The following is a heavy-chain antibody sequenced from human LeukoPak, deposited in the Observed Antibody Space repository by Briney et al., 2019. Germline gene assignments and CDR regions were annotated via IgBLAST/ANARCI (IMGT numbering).Heavy chain of an antibody. CDR2: FDPEDGET. V-gene: IGHV1-24*01. Sequence: ASVTVSCKVSGYTLTELSMHWVRQAPGKGLEWMGGFDPEDGETIYAQKFQGRVTMTEDTSTDTAYMELSSLRSEDTAVYYCATAPVYSSSWYPYYFDYGGQGTLVTVSS. D-gene: IGHD6-13*01. J-gene: IGHJ4*02. CDR3: ATAPVYSSSWYPYYFDY. CDR1: GYTLTELS.